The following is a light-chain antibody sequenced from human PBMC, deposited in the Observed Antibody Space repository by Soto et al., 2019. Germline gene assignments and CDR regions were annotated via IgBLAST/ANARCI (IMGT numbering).Light chain of an antibody. CDR3: QQYGSSPVT. CDR2: GAS. V-gene: IGKV3-20*01. Sequence: EIVLTQSPGTLSLSPGERATLSCRASQSVSSSYLAWYQQKPGQAPRLLIYGASIRASGIPDRFSGSGSGTDFTLTISRLEPEDFAVYYCQQYGSSPVTFGQGTKLEIK. J-gene: IGKJ2*01. CDR1: QSVSSSY.